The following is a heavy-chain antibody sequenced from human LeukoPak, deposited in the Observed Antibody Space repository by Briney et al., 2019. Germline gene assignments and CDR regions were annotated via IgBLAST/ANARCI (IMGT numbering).Heavy chain of an antibody. J-gene: IGHJ3*02. V-gene: IGHV3-30*04. CDR3: ASLVDSSGWYGGDAFDI. D-gene: IGHD6-19*01. CDR2: ISYDGSNK. Sequence: GGSLRLSCAASGFTFSSYAMHWVRQAPGKGLEWVAVISYDGSNKYYADSVKGRFTISRDNSKNTLYLQMNSLRAEDTAVYYCASLVDSSGWYGGDAFDIWGQGTMVTVSS. CDR1: GFTFSSYA.